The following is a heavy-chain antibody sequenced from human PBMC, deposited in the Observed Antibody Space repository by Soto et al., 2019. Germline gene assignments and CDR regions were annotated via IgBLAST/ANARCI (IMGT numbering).Heavy chain of an antibody. CDR2: IYYSGTT. J-gene: IGHJ5*02. CDR1: GGSISGYY. D-gene: IGHD3-22*01. V-gene: IGHV4-59*08. Sequence: SETLSLTCTVSGGSISGYYWSWIRQPPGKELEWIGYIYYSGTTNYNPSLKSRVTISVDTSKNHFSLKLSSVTAADTAVYYCARQGLDSSGYYYLNWFDPWGQGTLVTVSS. CDR3: ARQGLDSSGYYYLNWFDP.